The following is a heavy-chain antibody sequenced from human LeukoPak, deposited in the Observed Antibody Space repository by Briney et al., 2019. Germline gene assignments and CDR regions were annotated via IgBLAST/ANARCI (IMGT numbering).Heavy chain of an antibody. CDR1: GGSISSHY. CDR2: IYYSGST. Sequence: SETLSLTCTVSGGSISSHYWSWIQQPPGKGLEWIGYIYYSGSTNYNPPLKSRVTISVDTSKNQFSLKLSSVTAADTAVYYCARGHFYDSSGYFDWGQGTLVTVSS. V-gene: IGHV4-59*11. D-gene: IGHD3-22*01. J-gene: IGHJ4*02. CDR3: ARGHFYDSSGYFD.